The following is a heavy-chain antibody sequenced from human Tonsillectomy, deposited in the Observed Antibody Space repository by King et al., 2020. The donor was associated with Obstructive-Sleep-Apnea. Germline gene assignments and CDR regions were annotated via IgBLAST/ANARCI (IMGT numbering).Heavy chain of an antibody. CDR3: ARPGAYGSGSYPY. CDR1: GASISSNY. CDR2: ISYSGRP. V-gene: IGHV4-59*01. J-gene: IGHJ4*02. Sequence: QLQESGPGLVKPSETLSLTCTVSGASISSNYWSWIRQPPGKRLEGIGYISYSGRPKYNPSLKSRVTISVDTSKNQFSLKLSSVTLADPAVYYCARPGAYGSGSYPYWGQGTLVTVSS. D-gene: IGHD3-10*01.